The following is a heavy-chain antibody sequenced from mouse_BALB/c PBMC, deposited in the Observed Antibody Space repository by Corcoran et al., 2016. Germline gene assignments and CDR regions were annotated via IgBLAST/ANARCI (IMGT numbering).Heavy chain of an antibody. CDR3: SRGYGNYVFAY. D-gene: IGHD2-10*02. CDR2: IYHGSGNT. Sequence: QIQLQQSGPELVKPGASVKISCKASGYTFTDYYINWVKQKPGQGLEWIGWIYHGSGNTKYNEKFKGKATLTADTSSRTAYMHISSRTSEDTAVYFCSRGYGNYVFAYWGQGTLVTVSA. CDR1: GYTFTDYY. V-gene: IGHV1-84*02. J-gene: IGHJ3*01.